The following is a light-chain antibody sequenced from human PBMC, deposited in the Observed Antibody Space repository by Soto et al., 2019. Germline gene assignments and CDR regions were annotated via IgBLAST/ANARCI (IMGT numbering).Light chain of an antibody. CDR2: DAS. CDR1: QSITSW. Sequence: DIQMTQSPSTLSASVGGRVTITCRASQSITSWLDWYQQKPGKAHNLLIYDASSLESGVSSRFSGSGSGTEFTLTISSLQPEDFVLYFCQQYNNGPFSFGQGTRLRL. CDR3: QQYNNGPFS. J-gene: IGKJ5*01. V-gene: IGKV1-5*01.